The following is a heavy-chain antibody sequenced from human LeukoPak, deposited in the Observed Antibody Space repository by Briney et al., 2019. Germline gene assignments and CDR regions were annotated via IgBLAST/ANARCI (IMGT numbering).Heavy chain of an antibody. CDR2: ISSSSSYL. D-gene: IGHD6-19*01. J-gene: IGHJ4*02. V-gene: IGHV3-21*01. CDR3: ARDAVTGYSSGWYKPFPFDS. Sequence: GGSLRLSCAASGFTFSSYSMNWVRQAPGKGLEWVSSISSSSSYLFFADSVKGRFSISRDNTKNSLYLQMSGLRAEDTAVYYCARDAVTGYSSGWYKPFPFDSWGQGTLVTVSS. CDR1: GFTFSSYS.